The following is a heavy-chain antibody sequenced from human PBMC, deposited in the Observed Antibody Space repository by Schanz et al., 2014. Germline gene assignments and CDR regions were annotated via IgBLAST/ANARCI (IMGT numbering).Heavy chain of an antibody. CDR2: IKQDGSEK. CDR3: ARVPYGSGSYWDY. CDR1: GFTFSKYW. J-gene: IGHJ4*02. V-gene: IGHV3-7*02. D-gene: IGHD3-10*01. Sequence: EVQLVESGGGLVQPGGSLRLSCGGSGFTFSKYWMSWVRQAPGKGLEWVANIKQDGSEKYYVDAVKGRFTISRDNAKNSMYLHMNSLRAGDTAVYYCARVPYGSGSYWDYWGQGTLVTVSS.